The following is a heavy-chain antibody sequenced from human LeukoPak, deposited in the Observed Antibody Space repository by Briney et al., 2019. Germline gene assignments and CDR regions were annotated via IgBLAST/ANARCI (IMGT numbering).Heavy chain of an antibody. CDR2: IIPIFGTA. CDR1: GGTFSSYA. J-gene: IGHJ4*02. D-gene: IGHD5-12*01. V-gene: IGHV1-69*13. CDR3: AREGGYSGYDGDY. Sequence: VASVKVSCKASGGTFSSYAISWVRQAPGQGLEWMGGIIPIFGTANYAQKFQGRVTITADESTSTAYMELSSLRSEDTAVYYCAREGGYSGYDGDYWGQGTLVTVSS.